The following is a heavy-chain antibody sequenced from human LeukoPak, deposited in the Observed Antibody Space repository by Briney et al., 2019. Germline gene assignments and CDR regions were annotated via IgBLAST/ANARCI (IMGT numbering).Heavy chain of an antibody. Sequence: GGSLRLSCAASGFTFSSYAMHWVRQAPGKGLEWVAVISYDGSKKYYADSVKGRFTISRDNAKNSLYLQMNSLRAEDTAVYYCVRMGRYGDYDYWGQGTLVTVSS. V-gene: IGHV3-30-3*01. CDR2: ISYDGSKK. CDR1: GFTFSSYA. D-gene: IGHD4-17*01. J-gene: IGHJ4*02. CDR3: VRMGRYGDYDY.